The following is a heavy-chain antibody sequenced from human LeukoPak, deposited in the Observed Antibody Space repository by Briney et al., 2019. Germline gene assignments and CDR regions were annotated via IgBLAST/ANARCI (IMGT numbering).Heavy chain of an antibody. Sequence: SETLSLTCTVSGGSVSSGSYYWSWIRQPPGKGLEWIGYIYYSGSTNYNPSLKSRVTISVDTSKNQFSLKLSSVTAADTAVYYCASPRVYGSGAYGMDVWGQGTTVTVSS. D-gene: IGHD3-10*01. J-gene: IGHJ6*02. V-gene: IGHV4-61*01. CDR2: IYYSGST. CDR3: ASPRVYGSGAYGMDV. CDR1: GGSVSSGSYY.